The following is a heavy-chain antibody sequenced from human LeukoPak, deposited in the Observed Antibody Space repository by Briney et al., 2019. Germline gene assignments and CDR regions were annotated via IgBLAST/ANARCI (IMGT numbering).Heavy chain of an antibody. CDR3: ARLGYCSGGSCLGLDY. D-gene: IGHD2-15*01. V-gene: IGHV4-59*01. Sequence: PSETLSLTCTVSGGSISSYYWSWIRQPPGQELEWIGYIYYSGSTNYNPSLKSRVTISVDTSKNQFSLKLSSVTAADTAVYYCARLGYCSGGSCLGLDYWGQGTLVTVSS. J-gene: IGHJ4*02. CDR2: IYYSGST. CDR1: GGSISSYY.